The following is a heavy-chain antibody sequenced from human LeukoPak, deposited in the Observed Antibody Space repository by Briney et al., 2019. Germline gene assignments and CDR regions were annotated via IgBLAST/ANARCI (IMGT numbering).Heavy chain of an antibody. J-gene: IGHJ4*02. V-gene: IGHV1-46*01. CDR3: ARDLAWDHTLDDY. CDR2: INPSGGST. CDR1: GGTFSSYA. Sequence: ASVKVSCKASGGTFSSYAISWVRQAPGQGLEWMGIINPSGGSTSYAQKFQGRVTMTRGTSTSTVYMELSSLRSEDTAVYYCARDLAWDHTLDDYWGQGTLVTVSS. D-gene: IGHD1-26*01.